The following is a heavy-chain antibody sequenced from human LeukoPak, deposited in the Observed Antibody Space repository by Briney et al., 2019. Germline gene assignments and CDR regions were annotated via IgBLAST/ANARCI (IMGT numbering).Heavy chain of an antibody. J-gene: IGHJ4*02. V-gene: IGHV3-21*05. CDR1: GFTFSKFS. D-gene: IGHD5-18*01. CDR3: ARAIASYGDSAY. Sequence: GGSLRLSCTPSGFTFSKFSMNWVRQAPGKGPEWISYITNSGTSTYYADSVKGRFTISRDNAKNSLYLQMNSMRAEDTAVYYCARAIASYGDSAYWGQGTLVTVSS. CDR2: ITNSGTST.